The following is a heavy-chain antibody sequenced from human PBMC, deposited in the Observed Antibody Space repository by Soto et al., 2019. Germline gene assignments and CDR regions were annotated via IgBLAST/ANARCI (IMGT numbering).Heavy chain of an antibody. Sequence: QVQLQESGPGLVKPSQTLSLTCTVSGGPIRSGGYYWSWIRQHPGKGLEWIGYIYYTGSTNYNPSLRSRVTISLDTSKNQFSLMLSSVTAADTAVYYCARLISDNWNYGAYYFDYWGQGTLVTVSS. CDR1: GGPIRSGGYY. CDR2: IYYTGST. CDR3: ARLISDNWNYGAYYFDY. J-gene: IGHJ4*02. V-gene: IGHV4-31*03. D-gene: IGHD1-7*01.